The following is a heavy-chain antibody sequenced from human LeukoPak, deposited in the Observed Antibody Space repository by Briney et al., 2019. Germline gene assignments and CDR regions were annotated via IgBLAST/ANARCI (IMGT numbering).Heavy chain of an antibody. Sequence: GGSLRLSCAASGFTFSSYAMRWGRQAPGKGLEWLGVISYDGSNKYYADSVKGRFTISRDNSKSTLYLQMNSLRAEDTAVYYCARDRYSSSSALLDYWGQGTLVTVSS. V-gene: IGHV3-30*04. D-gene: IGHD6-6*01. CDR2: ISYDGSNK. CDR3: ARDRYSSSSALLDY. J-gene: IGHJ4*02. CDR1: GFTFSSYA.